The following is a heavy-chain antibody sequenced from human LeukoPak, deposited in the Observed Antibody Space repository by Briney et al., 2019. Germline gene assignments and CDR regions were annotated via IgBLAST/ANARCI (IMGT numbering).Heavy chain of an antibody. CDR1: GFTFDDYG. Sequence: PGGSLRLSCAASGFTFDDYGMSWVRQAPGKGLEWVSGINWNGGSTGYADSVKGRFTISRDNAKNSLYLQMNSLRAEDTALYYCATARAAYSSSWRFASFDPWGQGTLVTVSS. J-gene: IGHJ5*02. D-gene: IGHD6-13*01. CDR3: ATARAAYSSSWRFASFDP. CDR2: INWNGGST. V-gene: IGHV3-20*04.